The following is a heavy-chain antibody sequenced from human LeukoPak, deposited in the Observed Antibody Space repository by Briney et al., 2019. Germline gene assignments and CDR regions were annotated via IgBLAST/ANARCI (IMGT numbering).Heavy chain of an antibody. CDR1: GFTFSSYA. Sequence: GGSLRLSCAASGFTFSSYAMNWVRQAPGKGLEWVSYISSSSSTIYYADSVKGRFTISRDNAKNSLYLQMNSLRAEDTAVYYCARGSTYYDSSGQVPFDYWGQGTLVTVSS. J-gene: IGHJ4*02. CDR2: ISSSSSTI. CDR3: ARGSTYYDSSGQVPFDY. V-gene: IGHV3-48*01. D-gene: IGHD3-22*01.